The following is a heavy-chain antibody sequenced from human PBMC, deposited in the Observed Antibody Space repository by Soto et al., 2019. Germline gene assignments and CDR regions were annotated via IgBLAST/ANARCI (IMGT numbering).Heavy chain of an antibody. V-gene: IGHV4-39*01. CDR1: GGSISTSRSY. Sequence: QLQLLESGSGLVKASETLSLTCNVSGGSISTSRSYWAWIRQPPGKGLEWLANIFYSGSTYYNPSLASRVTVSVDTSKNEFSLTLRSVTAADTAVYYCARQPTTGDTDLWFDPWGQGTLVTVSS. D-gene: IGHD2-21*01. CDR3: ARQPTTGDTDLWFDP. CDR2: IFYSGST. J-gene: IGHJ5*02.